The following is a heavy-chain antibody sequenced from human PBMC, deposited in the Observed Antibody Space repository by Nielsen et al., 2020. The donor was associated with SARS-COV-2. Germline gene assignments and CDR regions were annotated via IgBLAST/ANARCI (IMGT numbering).Heavy chain of an antibody. CDR2: IYSGGST. CDR1: GFTVSSNY. Sequence: GGSLRLSCAASGFTVSSNYMSWVRQAPGKGLEWVSVIYSGGSTYYADSVKGRFTISRDNSKNTLYLQMNSLRAEDTAVYYCAKLSGEDTAMDFDYWGQGTLVTVSS. CDR3: AKLSGEDTAMDFDY. D-gene: IGHD5-18*01. V-gene: IGHV3-53*05. J-gene: IGHJ4*02.